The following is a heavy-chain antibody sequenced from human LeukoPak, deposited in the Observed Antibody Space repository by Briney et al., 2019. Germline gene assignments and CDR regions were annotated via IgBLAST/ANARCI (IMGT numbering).Heavy chain of an antibody. CDR1: GGSITGDH. CDR2: IDFYGRT. J-gene: IGHJ6*03. D-gene: IGHD3-10*01. V-gene: IGHV4-59*01. Sequence: SETLSLTCAVSGGSITGDHWSWIRQPPGKGLEWIGKIDFYGRTDYNPSLKSRVTVSLDTPNNHFSLHLSSVTAADTAFYYCARTTMVRGTYYMDVWGKGTTVTISS. CDR3: ARTTMVRGTYYMDV.